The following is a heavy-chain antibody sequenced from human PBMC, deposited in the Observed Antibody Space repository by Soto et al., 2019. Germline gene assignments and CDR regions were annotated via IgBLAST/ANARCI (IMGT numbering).Heavy chain of an antibody. Sequence: SEAPSLPCTVSGGSLSRYHWGWVRQPPGKGLEWIGYIYYSGSTNYNPSLKSRVTISVDTSKNQFSLKLSSVTAADTAVYYCARTYGDYPLYFDYWGQGTLVTVSS. CDR3: ARTYGDYPLYFDY. CDR1: GGSLSRYH. J-gene: IGHJ4*02. V-gene: IGHV4-59*01. D-gene: IGHD4-17*01. CDR2: IYYSGST.